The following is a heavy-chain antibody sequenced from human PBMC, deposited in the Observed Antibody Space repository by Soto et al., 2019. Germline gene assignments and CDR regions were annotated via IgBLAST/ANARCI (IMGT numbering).Heavy chain of an antibody. D-gene: IGHD2-15*01. J-gene: IGHJ5*02. V-gene: IGHV1-18*01. Sequence: ASVKVSCKASGYTFTSYGISWVRQAPGQGLEWMGWISAYNGNTNYSQKFQGRVTITRDTSASTAYMELSSLRSEDTAVYYCARLGYCSGGSCYPGGWFDPWGQGTLVTVSS. CDR3: ARLGYCSGGSCYPGGWFDP. CDR1: GYTFTSYG. CDR2: ISAYNGNT.